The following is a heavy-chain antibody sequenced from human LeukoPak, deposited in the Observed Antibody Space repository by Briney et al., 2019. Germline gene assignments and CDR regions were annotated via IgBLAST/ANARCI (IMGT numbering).Heavy chain of an antibody. CDR1: GFTFSSYA. CDR3: AKVGGDYGDYKYNWFDP. V-gene: IGHV3-23*01. CDR2: ISGSGGST. J-gene: IGHJ5*02. Sequence: GGSLRLSCAASGFTFSSYAMSRVRQAPGKGLEWVSAISGSGGSTYYADSVKGRFTISRDNSKNTLYLQMNSLRAEDTAVYYCAKVGGDYGDYKYNWFDPWGQGTLVTVSS. D-gene: IGHD4-17*01.